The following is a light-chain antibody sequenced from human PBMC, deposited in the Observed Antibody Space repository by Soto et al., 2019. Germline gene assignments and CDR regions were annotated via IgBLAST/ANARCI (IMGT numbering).Light chain of an antibody. CDR2: DTS. CDR1: QGIGDT. J-gene: IGKJ4*01. V-gene: IGKV3-15*01. CDR3: QRYNNWPLT. Sequence: EIIMTQSPATLSVSPGEGVTLSCRASQGIGDTLAWYQHNPGQTPRLLIYDTSTRATGVPARFSGSRSGTEFTLTISSLQSEDFAVYYCQRYNNWPLTFGQGTKVDIK.